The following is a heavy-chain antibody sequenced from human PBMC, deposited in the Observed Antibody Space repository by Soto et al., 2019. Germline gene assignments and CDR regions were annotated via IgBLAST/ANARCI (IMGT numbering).Heavy chain of an antibody. Sequence: XGTLSLTFTVSGGSIRSYYWSWIRQPPGKGLEWIGYIYYSGSTNYNPSLKSRVTISVDTSKNQFSLKLSSVTAADTAVYYCARYTYYDFWSGYNYYYYGMDVWGQGTTVTVSS. V-gene: IGHV4-59*01. CDR3: ARYTYYDFWSGYNYYYYGMDV. D-gene: IGHD3-3*01. J-gene: IGHJ6*02. CDR1: GGSIRSYY. CDR2: IYYSGST.